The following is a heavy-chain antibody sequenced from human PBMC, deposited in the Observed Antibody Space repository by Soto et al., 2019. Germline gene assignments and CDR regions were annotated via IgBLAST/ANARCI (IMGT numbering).Heavy chain of an antibody. CDR3: ARDSPDPGIAAAGTSAFDI. J-gene: IGHJ3*02. CDR2: INPSGGST. CDR1: GYTFTIYY. D-gene: IGHD6-13*01. V-gene: IGHV1-46*03. Sequence: GASVKVSCKASGYTFTIYYMHWVRQAPGQGLEWMGIINPSGGSTSYAQKFQGRVTMTRDTSTSTVYMELSSLRSEDTAVYYCARDSPDPGIAAAGTSAFDIWGQGTMVTVSS.